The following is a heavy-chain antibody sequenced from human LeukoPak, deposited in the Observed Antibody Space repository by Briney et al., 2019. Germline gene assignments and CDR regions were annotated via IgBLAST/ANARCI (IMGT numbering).Heavy chain of an antibody. D-gene: IGHD2-2*01. J-gene: IGHJ6*02. CDR2: ISYDGSNK. Sequence: GGSLRLSCAASGFTFSSYAMHWVRQAPGKGLEWVAVISYDGSNKYYADSVKGRFTISRDNSKNTLYLQMNSLRAEDTAVYYCAKDSVVVPAAPHGMDVWGQGTTVTVSS. CDR1: GFTFSSYA. V-gene: IGHV3-30-3*01. CDR3: AKDSVVVPAAPHGMDV.